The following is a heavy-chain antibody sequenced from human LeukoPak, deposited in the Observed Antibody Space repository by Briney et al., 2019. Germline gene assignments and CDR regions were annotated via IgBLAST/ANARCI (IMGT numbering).Heavy chain of an antibody. CDR2: ISYEGSLK. Sequence: GGSLRLSCAASGFTFTLSSYGMHWVRQAPGKGLEWAAVISYEGSLKYYADSVKGRFTISRDTSKNMLYLQMNSLRAEDTAVYYCSRYNTPSWDYWGQGTLVTVSS. CDR3: SRYNTPSWDY. V-gene: IGHV3-33*01. D-gene: IGHD1-14*01. CDR1: GFTFTLSSYG. J-gene: IGHJ4*02.